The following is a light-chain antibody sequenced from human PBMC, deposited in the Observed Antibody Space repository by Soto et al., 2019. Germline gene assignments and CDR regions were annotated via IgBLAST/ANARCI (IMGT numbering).Light chain of an antibody. CDR2: AAS. CDR3: QQANMFPNT. Sequence: DIPMTQSPSSVSAFIGDRVTITCRASQDIGSWLAWYQQKPGKAPKLLIYAASSLQGGVPSRFSGSGSGTDFTLTINSLRPEDIATYYCQQANMFPNTFGQGTKVEIK. J-gene: IGKJ2*01. CDR1: QDIGSW. V-gene: IGKV1D-12*01.